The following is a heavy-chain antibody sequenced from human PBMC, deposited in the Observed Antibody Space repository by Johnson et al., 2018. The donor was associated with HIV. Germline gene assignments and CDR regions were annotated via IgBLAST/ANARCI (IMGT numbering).Heavy chain of an antibody. CDR2: ISWNSGSI. Sequence: VQLVESGGGLVQPGRSLRLSCAASGFTFDDYAMHWVRQAPGKGLEWVSGISWNSGSIGYADSVKGRFTISRDNAKNSLYLQMNSLRAEDTALYYCAKDRGLERRERAFDIWGQGTMVTVS. J-gene: IGHJ3*02. CDR3: AKDRGLERRERAFDI. V-gene: IGHV3-9*01. CDR1: GFTFDDYA. D-gene: IGHD1-1*01.